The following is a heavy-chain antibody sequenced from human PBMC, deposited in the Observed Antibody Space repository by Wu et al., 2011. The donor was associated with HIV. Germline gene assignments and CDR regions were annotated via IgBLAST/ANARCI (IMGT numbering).Heavy chain of an antibody. CDR3: ARAQYSSSWYYYYYYIDV. D-gene: IGHD6-13*01. CDR1: GYTFTNYD. CDR2: MNPNSGST. Sequence: QVQLVQSGAEVKKPGASVKVSCKASGYTFTNYDLNWVRQATGQGLEWMGWMNPNSGSTGYAQKFQGRVTMTRNTSISTAYMELSSLRSEDTAVYYCARAQYSSSWYYYYYYIDVWAKGPRSPSP. V-gene: IGHV1-8*02. J-gene: IGHJ6*03.